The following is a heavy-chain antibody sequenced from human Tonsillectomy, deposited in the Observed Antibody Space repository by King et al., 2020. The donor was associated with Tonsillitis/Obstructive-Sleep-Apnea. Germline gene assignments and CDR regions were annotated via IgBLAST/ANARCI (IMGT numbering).Heavy chain of an antibody. CDR2: ISGRSSTI. CDR1: GFTFSSYE. J-gene: IGHJ2*01. Sequence: VQLVESGGGLVQPGGSLRLSCAASGFTFSSYEMNWVRQAPGKGLEWVSYISGRSSTIYYADSVKGRFTIPRDNAKNSLYLHMNSLRVDDTAVYYCARGGSGNYWYFDLWGRGTLVTVSS. D-gene: IGHD3-10*01. CDR3: ARGGSGNYWYFDL. V-gene: IGHV3-48*03.